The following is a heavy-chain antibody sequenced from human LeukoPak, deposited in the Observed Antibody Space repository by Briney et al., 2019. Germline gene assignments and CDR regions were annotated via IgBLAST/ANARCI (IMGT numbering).Heavy chain of an antibody. CDR3: AKGGVVHAFDI. CDR1: GFTFSSYA. J-gene: IGHJ3*02. Sequence: GGSLRLSCAASGFTFSSYAMGWVRQAPGKGLEWVSSIGGSGGGTYYADSVKGRFTISRDNSKNTLYLQMNSLRAEDTAVYYCAKGGVVHAFDIWGQGTMVTVSS. CDR2: IGGSGGGT. V-gene: IGHV3-23*01. D-gene: IGHD2-15*01.